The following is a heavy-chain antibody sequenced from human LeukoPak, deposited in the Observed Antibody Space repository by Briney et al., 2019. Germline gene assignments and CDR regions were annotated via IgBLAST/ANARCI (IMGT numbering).Heavy chain of an antibody. CDR2: INPNSGGT. CDR3: ARDIPYCTNGVCYKLDFDY. CDR1: GYTFTGSY. J-gene: IGHJ4*02. D-gene: IGHD2-8*01. Sequence: VSVKVSCKACGYTFTGSYMLWVGQAPGQALEWVGWINPNSGGTNYAQTFKGRGTMTRDTSISTAYMELSRLRSEDTAVYYCARDIPYCTNGVCYKLDFDYWGQGTLTTVSS. V-gene: IGHV1-2*02.